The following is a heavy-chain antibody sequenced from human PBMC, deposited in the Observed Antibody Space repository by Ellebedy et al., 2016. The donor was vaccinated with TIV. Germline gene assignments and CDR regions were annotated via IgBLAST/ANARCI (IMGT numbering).Heavy chain of an antibody. CDR3: EREQSGYDYVLGFRDYYGMDV. Sequence: PGGSLRLSCAASGFTFSSYWMSWVRQAPGKGLEWVANIKQDGSEKNYVDSVKGRFTISRDNAKNSLYLQMNSLRAEDTAVYYCEREQSGYDYVLGFRDYYGMDVWGQGTTVTVSS. V-gene: IGHV3-7*01. CDR2: IKQDGSEK. D-gene: IGHD5-12*01. J-gene: IGHJ6*02. CDR1: GFTFSSYW.